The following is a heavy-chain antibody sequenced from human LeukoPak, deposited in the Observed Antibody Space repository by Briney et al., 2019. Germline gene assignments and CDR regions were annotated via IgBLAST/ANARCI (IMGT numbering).Heavy chain of an antibody. D-gene: IGHD2-8*01. V-gene: IGHV3-48*01. CDR3: TRVMGRHCFDP. J-gene: IGHJ5*02. CDR2: ITSPSNAI. CDR1: GFTLRSYS. Sequence: PGGSLRLSCAASGFTLRSYSMNWVRQAPGKGLEWVSYITSPSNAIYYADSVKGRFTISRDNAKNSLYLQMNSLRLEDTAVYYCTRVMGRHCFDPWGQGTLVTVSS.